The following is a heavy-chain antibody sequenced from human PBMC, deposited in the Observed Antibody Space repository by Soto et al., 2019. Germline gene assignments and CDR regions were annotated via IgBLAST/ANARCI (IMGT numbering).Heavy chain of an antibody. Sequence: GGSLRLSCAASGFTFSSYAMSWVRQAPGKGLEWVSAISGSGGSTYYADSVKGRFTISRDNSKNTLYLQMNSLRAEDTAVYYCAKGIVVVPAAMWFGDGMDVWGQGTTVTVSS. D-gene: IGHD2-2*01. CDR3: AKGIVVVPAAMWFGDGMDV. CDR2: ISGSGGST. V-gene: IGHV3-23*01. J-gene: IGHJ6*02. CDR1: GFTFSSYA.